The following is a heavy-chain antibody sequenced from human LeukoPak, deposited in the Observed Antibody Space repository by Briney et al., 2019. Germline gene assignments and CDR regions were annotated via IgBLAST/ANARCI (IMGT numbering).Heavy chain of an antibody. CDR3: AASYYEFWSGYDFDY. V-gene: IGHV1-58*02. CDR2: IVVGSGNT. D-gene: IGHD3-3*01. J-gene: IGHJ4*02. Sequence: GASVKVSCKASGFTFTSSAMQWVRQARGQRLEWIGWIVVGSGNTNYAQKFQERVTITRDMSTSTAYMELSSLRSEDTAVYYCAASYYEFWSGYDFDYWGQGTLVTVSS. CDR1: GFTFTSSA.